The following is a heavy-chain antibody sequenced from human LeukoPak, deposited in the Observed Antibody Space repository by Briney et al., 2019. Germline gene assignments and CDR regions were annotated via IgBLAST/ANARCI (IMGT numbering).Heavy chain of an antibody. CDR2: IYSGGRI. J-gene: IGHJ4*02. Sequence: SETLSLTCTVSGGSFSGSHYWGWIRQPPGKGLEWIGSIYSGGRIYYNPSLKSRVTISVDTSKNQFSLKLSSVTAADTAVYYCARSRTKERRNKKYGDYPRGSDYWGQGTLVTVSS. CDR3: ARSRTKERRNKKYGDYPRGSDY. D-gene: IGHD4-17*01. V-gene: IGHV4-39*07. CDR1: GGSFSGSHY.